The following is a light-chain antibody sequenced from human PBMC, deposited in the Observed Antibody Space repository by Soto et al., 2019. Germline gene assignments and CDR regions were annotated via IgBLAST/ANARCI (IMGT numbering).Light chain of an antibody. V-gene: IGLV1-40*01. CDR1: SSNIGAGYD. CDR3: QSYDSSLSGSV. Sequence: QSVLTQPPSVSGAPGQRVTISCTGSSSNIGAGYDVHWYQQLPGTAPKLVIYGNSNRPSGVPDRFSGSKSGTSASLAITGVLAEDEADYYCQSYDSSLSGSVFGGGTKLTVL. J-gene: IGLJ3*02. CDR2: GNS.